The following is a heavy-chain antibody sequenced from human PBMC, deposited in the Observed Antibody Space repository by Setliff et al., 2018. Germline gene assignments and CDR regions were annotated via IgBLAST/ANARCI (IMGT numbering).Heavy chain of an antibody. CDR1: DFSINSGYY. CDR3: ALNPSWFGELFAWFDP. D-gene: IGHD3-10*01. J-gene: IGHJ5*02. V-gene: IGHV4-38-2*01. CDR2: IYRNGNT. Sequence: PSETLSLTCSVSDFSINSGYYWGWIRQSPGEGLEWIGSIYRNGNTYYNPSLKSRVTISVDTSKNQLSLKLNSVTAADTAVYYCALNPSWFGELFAWFDPWGQGTLVTVSS.